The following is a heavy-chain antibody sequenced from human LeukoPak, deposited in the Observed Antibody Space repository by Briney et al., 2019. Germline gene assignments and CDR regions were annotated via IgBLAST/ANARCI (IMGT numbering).Heavy chain of an antibody. CDR3: AKDRSPRYSGYDGGSDY. CDR1: GFTFSSYS. J-gene: IGHJ4*02. V-gene: IGHV3-21*04. Sequence: GGSLRLSCTASGFTFSSYSMNWVRQAPGKGLEWVSYISSSSSNIFYADSFKGRFTISRDNAQNSLYLQMNSLRAEDTALYYCAKDRSPRYSGYDGGSDYWGQGTLVTVSS. CDR2: ISSSSSNI. D-gene: IGHD5-12*01.